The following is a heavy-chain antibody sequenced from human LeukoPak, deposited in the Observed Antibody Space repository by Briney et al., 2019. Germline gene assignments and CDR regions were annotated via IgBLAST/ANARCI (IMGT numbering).Heavy chain of an antibody. CDR3: ARGIGDYGGELPGY. D-gene: IGHD4-23*01. J-gene: IGHJ4*02. CDR2: MNPNSGNT. CDR1: GYTFTSYD. V-gene: IGHV1-8*03. Sequence: ASVKVSCKASGYTFTSYDINWVRQATGQGLEWMGWMNPNSGNTGYAQKFQGRVTITRNTSISTAYMELSSLRSEDTAVYYCARGIGDYGGELPGYWGQGTLVTVSS.